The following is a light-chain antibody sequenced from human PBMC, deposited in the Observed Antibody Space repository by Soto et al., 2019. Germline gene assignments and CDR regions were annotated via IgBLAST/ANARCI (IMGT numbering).Light chain of an antibody. CDR1: QSISSW. J-gene: IGKJ1*01. V-gene: IGKV1-5*03. Sequence: DIQMTQSPSTLSASVGDRVTITCRASQSISSWLAWYQQKPGKAPKLLIYKASSLESGVPSRFGGSGSGTAFTLTISSLQPDDFATYYCQQYNSFRTFGQGTKVEIK. CDR3: QQYNSFRT. CDR2: KAS.